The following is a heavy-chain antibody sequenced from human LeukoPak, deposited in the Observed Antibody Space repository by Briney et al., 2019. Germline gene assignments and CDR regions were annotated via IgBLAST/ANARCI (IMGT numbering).Heavy chain of an antibody. J-gene: IGHJ4*02. CDR3: ARDITVAGTVGY. Sequence: KPGGSLRLSCAASGFTFSSYSMNWVRQAPGKGLEWVSSISSSSSYIYYTDSVKGRFTISRDNAKNSLYLQMNSLRAEDTAVYYCARDITVAGTVGYWGQGTLVTVSP. CDR1: GFTFSSYS. V-gene: IGHV3-21*01. D-gene: IGHD6-19*01. CDR2: ISSSSSYI.